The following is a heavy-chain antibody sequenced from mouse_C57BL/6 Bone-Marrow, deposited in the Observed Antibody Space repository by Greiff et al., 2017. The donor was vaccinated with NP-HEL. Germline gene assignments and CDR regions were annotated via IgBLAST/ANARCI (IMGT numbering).Heavy chain of an antibody. CDR2: IYPGSGST. V-gene: IGHV1-55*01. J-gene: IGHJ1*03. CDR1: GYTFTSYW. D-gene: IGHD2-12*01. Sequence: VQLQQPGAELVKPGASVKMSCKASGYTFTSYWITWVKQRPGQGLEWIGDIYPGSGSTNYNEKFKSKATLTVDTSSSTAYMQLSSLTSEDSAVYYCAREAYYSAYWYFDVWGTGTTVTVSS. CDR3: AREAYYSAYWYFDV.